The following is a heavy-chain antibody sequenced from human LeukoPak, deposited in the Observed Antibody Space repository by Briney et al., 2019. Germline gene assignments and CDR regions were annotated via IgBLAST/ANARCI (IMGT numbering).Heavy chain of an antibody. CDR2: INTNTGNP. CDR1: GYTFTSYA. V-gene: IGHV7-4-1*02. CDR3: ARDPHPDLRPYYDFWSGYYKDDAFDI. D-gene: IGHD3-3*01. Sequence: ASVKVSCKASGYTFTSYAMNWVRQAPGQGLEWMGWINTNTGNPTYAQGFTGRFVFSLDTSVSTAYLQISSLKAEDTAVYYCARDPHPDLRPYYDFWSGYYKDDAFDIWGQGTMVTVSS. J-gene: IGHJ3*02.